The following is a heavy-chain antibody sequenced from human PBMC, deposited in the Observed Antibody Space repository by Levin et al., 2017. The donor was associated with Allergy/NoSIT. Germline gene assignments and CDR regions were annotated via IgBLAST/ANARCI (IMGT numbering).Heavy chain of an antibody. CDR2: IYSGGST. V-gene: IGHV3-53*01. J-gene: IGHJ4*02. CDR1: GFTVSAHC. Sequence: SCAASGFTVSAHCMTWVRQAPGKGLQWVSLIYSGGSTYYADSVKGRFTISRDYSKNTLFLQMHSLKVEDTAVYFCARYYYDSSGPAFYFDYWGQGTLVTVSS. D-gene: IGHD3-22*01. CDR3: ARYYYDSSGPAFYFDY.